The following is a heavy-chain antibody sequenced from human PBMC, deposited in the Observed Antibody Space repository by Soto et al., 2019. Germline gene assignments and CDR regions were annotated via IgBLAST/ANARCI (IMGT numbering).Heavy chain of an antibody. D-gene: IGHD5-18*01. J-gene: IGHJ5*02. Sequence: GASVKVSCKASGYTFTSYGISWVRQAPGQGLEWMGWISAYNGNTNYAQKLQGRVTMTTDTSTSTAYMELRSLRSDDTAVYYCAREEGTAMVKDNWFDPWGQGTLVTVSS. V-gene: IGHV1-18*04. CDR1: GYTFTSYG. CDR3: AREEGTAMVKDNWFDP. CDR2: ISAYNGNT.